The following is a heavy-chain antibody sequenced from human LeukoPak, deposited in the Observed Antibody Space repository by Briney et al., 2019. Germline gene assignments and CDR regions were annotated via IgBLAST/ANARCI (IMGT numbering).Heavy chain of an antibody. J-gene: IGHJ4*02. CDR2: ISWNSGSI. D-gene: IGHD3-3*01. V-gene: IGHV3-9*01. CDR1: GFTFDDYA. CDR3: AKGGFGVVMEVDY. Sequence: GGSLRLSCAASGFTFDDYAMHWVRQAPGKGLEWVSGISWNSGSIGYADSVKGRFTISRDNAKNSLYLQMNSLRAEDTALCHCAKGGFGVVMEVDYWGQGTLVTVSS.